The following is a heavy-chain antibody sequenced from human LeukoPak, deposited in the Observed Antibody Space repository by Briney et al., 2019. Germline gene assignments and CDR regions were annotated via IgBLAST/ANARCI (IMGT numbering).Heavy chain of an antibody. V-gene: IGHV1-18*01. D-gene: IGHD3-10*01. CDR1: GYTFTSYG. CDR3: ATEIVFMVRGGIDY. Sequence: ASVKVSCKASGYTFTSYGISWVRQAPGQGLEWMGWISIYNGNTNYAQKLQGRVTMTEDTSTDTAYMELSSLRSEDTAVYYCATEIVFMVRGGIDYWGQGTLVTVSS. CDR2: ISIYNGNT. J-gene: IGHJ4*02.